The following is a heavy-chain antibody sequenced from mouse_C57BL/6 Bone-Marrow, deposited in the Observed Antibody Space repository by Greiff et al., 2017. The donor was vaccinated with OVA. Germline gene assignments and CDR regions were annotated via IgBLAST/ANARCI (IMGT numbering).Heavy chain of an antibody. J-gene: IGHJ2*01. V-gene: IGHV5-17*01. Sequence: DVMLVESGGGLVKPGGSLKLSCAASGFTFSDYGMHWVRQAPEKGLEWVAYISSGSSTIYYADTVKGRFTISRDNAKNTLFLQMTSLRSEDTAMYYCARSSTVVATGDYWGQGTTLTVSS. CDR2: ISSGSSTI. D-gene: IGHD1-1*01. CDR3: ARSSTVVATGDY. CDR1: GFTFSDYG.